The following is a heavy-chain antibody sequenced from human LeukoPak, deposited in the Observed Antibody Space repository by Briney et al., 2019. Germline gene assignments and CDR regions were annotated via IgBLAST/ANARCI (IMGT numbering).Heavy chain of an antibody. CDR1: GGSISSYY. CDR2: IYYSGST. D-gene: IGHD6-13*01. CDR3: ASTYSSSWYFFDY. J-gene: IGHJ4*02. Sequence: SETPSLTCTVSGGSISSYYWSWIRQPPGKGLEWIGYIYYSGSTNYNPSLKSRVTISVDTSKNQFSLKLSSVTAADTAVYYCASTYSSSWYFFDYWGQGTLVTVSS. V-gene: IGHV4-59*08.